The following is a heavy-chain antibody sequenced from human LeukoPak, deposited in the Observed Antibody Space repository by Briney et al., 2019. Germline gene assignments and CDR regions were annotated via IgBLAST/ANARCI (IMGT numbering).Heavy chain of an antibody. D-gene: IGHD4-23*01. CDR1: GGSISSGGYS. J-gene: IGHJ4*02. CDR3: ARDNYGGNSRFDY. CDR2: IYHSGST. V-gene: IGHV4-30-2*01. Sequence: SQTLSLTCAVSGGSISSGGYSWSWIRQPPGKGLEWIGYIYHSGSTYYNPSLKSRVTISVDRSKNQFSLKLSSVTAADTAVYYCARDNYGGNSRFDYWGQGTLVTVSS.